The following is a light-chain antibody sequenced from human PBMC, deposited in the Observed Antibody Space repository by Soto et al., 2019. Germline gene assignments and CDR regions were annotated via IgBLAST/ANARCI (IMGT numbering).Light chain of an antibody. Sequence: DIVMTQSPDSLAVSLGERATINCKSSQSVLYSSNNKNYLAWYQQKPGQPPKLLIYWASTRESGVPDRFTGSGSGSNFPLTIASLQAEDVAVYYCQQYYTFPRTFGQGTKVDIK. CDR3: QQYYTFPRT. CDR1: QSVLYSSNNKNY. CDR2: WAS. J-gene: IGKJ1*01. V-gene: IGKV4-1*01.